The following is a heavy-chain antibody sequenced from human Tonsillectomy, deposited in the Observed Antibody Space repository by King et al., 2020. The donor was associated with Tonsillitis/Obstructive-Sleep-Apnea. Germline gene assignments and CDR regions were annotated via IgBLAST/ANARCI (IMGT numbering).Heavy chain of an antibody. CDR3: AKVRLRFLEWEANWFDP. Sequence: VHLVESGGGVVQPGRSLRLSCAGSGFSISTYAMHWVRQAPGKGLEWGALISYDGSNKYYADSVKGRFTISRKNSKNTLYLQMNSLRTEDTAVYYCAKVRLRFLEWEANWFDPWGQGTLVTVSS. CDR2: ISYDGSNK. J-gene: IGHJ5*02. CDR1: GFSISTYA. V-gene: IGHV3-30*18. D-gene: IGHD3-3*01.